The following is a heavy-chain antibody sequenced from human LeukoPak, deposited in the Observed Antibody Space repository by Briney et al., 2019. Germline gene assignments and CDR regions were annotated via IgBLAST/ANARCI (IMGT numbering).Heavy chain of an antibody. V-gene: IGHV3-21*01. Sequence: PGGSLRPSCAASGFTFSSYIMNWVRQAPGGGLEWVSSISDNSRYIYYADSLKGRFTISRDNAKNSLYLHMNSLRAEDTAVYYCWASSAYSFDYWGQGTLVTVSS. CDR3: WASSAYSFDY. CDR1: GFTFSSYI. D-gene: IGHD3-22*01. CDR2: ISDNSRYI. J-gene: IGHJ4*02.